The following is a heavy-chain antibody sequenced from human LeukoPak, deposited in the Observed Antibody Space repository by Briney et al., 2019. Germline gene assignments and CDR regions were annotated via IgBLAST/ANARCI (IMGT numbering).Heavy chain of an antibody. CDR2: LTAAGDST. CDR3: ARLPTFYYDSSHYHYDY. V-gene: IGHV3-23*01. CDR1: GFSFSSYA. Sequence: PGGSLRLSCVGSGFSFSSYAMTWVRQAPGKGLEWVSTLTAAGDSTYYSDSVKGRFTISRDNSKNTVYLHMDSLTVEDTAVYYCARLPTFYYDSSHYHYDYWGQGTLVTVSS. J-gene: IGHJ4*02. D-gene: IGHD3-22*01.